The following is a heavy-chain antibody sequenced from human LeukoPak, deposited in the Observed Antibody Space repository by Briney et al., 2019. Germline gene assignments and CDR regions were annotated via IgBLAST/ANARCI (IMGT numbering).Heavy chain of an antibody. D-gene: IGHD3-10*01. CDR3: TSTMVQ. V-gene: IGHV3-11*01. J-gene: IGHJ4*02. CDR1: GFTFSDSY. Sequence: GGSLRLSCAASGFTFSDSYMSWIRQAPGKGLEWVSYTSRGGSTTSYADSVKGRFTISRDNAKNSLYLQMNSLRAEDTAVYYCTSTMVQWGQGTLVTVSS. CDR2: TSRGGSTT.